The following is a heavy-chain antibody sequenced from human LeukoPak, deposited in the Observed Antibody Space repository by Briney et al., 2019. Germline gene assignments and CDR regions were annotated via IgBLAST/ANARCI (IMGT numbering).Heavy chain of an antibody. CDR1: GFTFSSYS. D-gene: IGHD3-22*01. J-gene: IGHJ4*02. V-gene: IGHV3-21*01. Sequence: GGSLRLSCAASGFTFSSYSMNRVRQAPGKGLEWVSSISSSSSYIYYADSVKGRFTISRDNAKNSLYLQMNSLRAEDTAVYYCARDNPDYDSSGYPYFDYWGQGTLVTVSS. CDR3: ARDNPDYDSSGYPYFDY. CDR2: ISSSSSYI.